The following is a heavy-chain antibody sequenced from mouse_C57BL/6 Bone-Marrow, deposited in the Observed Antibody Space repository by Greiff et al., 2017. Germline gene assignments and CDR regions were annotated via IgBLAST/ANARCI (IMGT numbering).Heavy chain of an antibody. CDR3: ARSGSTVVDWYFDF. Sequence: QVQLQQSGAELVMPGASVKLSCKASGYTFTSYWMHWVKPRPGQGLEWIGEIDPSDSSTNYNQNFKGKSPLTVDKSSSTAYMQLSSLTSEDSAVYYCARSGSTVVDWYFDFWGKGTTVTVSS. CDR1: GYTFTSYW. CDR2: IDPSDSST. V-gene: IGHV1-69*01. D-gene: IGHD1-1*01. J-gene: IGHJ1*03.